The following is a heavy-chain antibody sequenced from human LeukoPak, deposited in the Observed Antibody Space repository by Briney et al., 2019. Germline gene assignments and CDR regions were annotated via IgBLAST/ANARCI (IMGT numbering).Heavy chain of an antibody. CDR3: ARAPFVAAGSDS. Sequence: GSSVKLSCKASGGTFSSDAISCVRQAPGQGLEWMGGIIPIFGTAQYTQKFKDRVTITADESTSTAYMELNSLRSEDTAIYYCARAPFVAAGSDSWGQGTLVTVPS. CDR2: IIPIFGTA. J-gene: IGHJ4*02. V-gene: IGHV1-69*01. D-gene: IGHD6-13*01. CDR1: GGTFSSDA.